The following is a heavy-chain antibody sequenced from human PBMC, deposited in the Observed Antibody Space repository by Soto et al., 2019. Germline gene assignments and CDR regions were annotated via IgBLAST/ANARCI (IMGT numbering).Heavy chain of an antibody. CDR2: IYYSGST. D-gene: IGHD6-6*01. CDR3: ARGAAARPLFYPAEYYFDY. V-gene: IGHV4-59*01. J-gene: IGHJ4*02. Sequence: QVQLQESGPGLVKPSETLSLTCTVSGGSISSYYWSWIRQPPGKGLEWIGYIYYSGSTNYNPSLKSRVPISVDTSKNQFALKLSSVAAADTAVYYCARGAAARPLFYPAEYYFDYWGQGTLVTVSS. CDR1: GGSISSYY.